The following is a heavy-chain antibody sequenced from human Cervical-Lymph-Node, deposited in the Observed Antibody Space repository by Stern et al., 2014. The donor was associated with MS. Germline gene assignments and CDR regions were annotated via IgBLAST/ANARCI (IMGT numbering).Heavy chain of an antibody. CDR3: ARDQRHYGSGHYAFDI. CDR2: IITIIGTA. CDR1: GGTFSSYA. Sequence: QLVQSGAEVRKPGSSVKVSCKASGGTFSSYAFSWVRQAPGQGLEWMGGIITIIGTANYAQKYQGRVTITADDSIKTAYMEVSSLRSEDTAVYYCARDQRHYGSGHYAFDIWGQGTMVTVSS. D-gene: IGHD3-10*01. V-gene: IGHV1-69*01. J-gene: IGHJ3*02.